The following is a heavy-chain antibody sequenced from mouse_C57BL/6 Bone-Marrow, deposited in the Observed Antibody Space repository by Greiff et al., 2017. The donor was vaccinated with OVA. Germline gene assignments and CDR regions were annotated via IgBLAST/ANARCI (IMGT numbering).Heavy chain of an antibody. J-gene: IGHJ2*01. CDR2: IDPENGDT. CDR1: GFNIKDDY. D-gene: IGHD2-1*01. CDR3: STVTLDY. V-gene: IGHV14-4*01. Sequence: VQLQQSGAELVRPGASVKLSCTASGFNIKDDYMHWVKQRPEQGLEWIGWIDPENGDTEYASKFQGKATITADTSSNTAYLQLSSLTSEDTAVYSCSTVTLDYWGQGTTLTVSS.